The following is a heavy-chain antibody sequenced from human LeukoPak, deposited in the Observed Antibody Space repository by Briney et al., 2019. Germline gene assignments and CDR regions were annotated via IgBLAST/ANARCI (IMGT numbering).Heavy chain of an antibody. Sequence: GGSLRLSCAASGFTVSSNYMSWVRQAPGKGLEWVSVIYSGGSTYYADSVKGRFTISRDNSKNTLYLQMNSLRAEDTAVYYCAKKLPANREFDYWGQGTLVTVSS. V-gene: IGHV3-53*01. CDR1: GFTVSSNY. CDR2: IYSGGST. CDR3: AKKLPANREFDY. D-gene: IGHD1-14*01. J-gene: IGHJ4*02.